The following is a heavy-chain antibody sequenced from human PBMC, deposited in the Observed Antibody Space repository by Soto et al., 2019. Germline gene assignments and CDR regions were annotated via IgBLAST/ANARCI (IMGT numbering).Heavy chain of an antibody. D-gene: IGHD3-22*01. J-gene: IGHJ1*01. V-gene: IGHV1-18*01. CDR2: ISAYNGNT. CDR1: GYTFTSYG. Sequence: ASVRVSCKASGYTFTSYGISWVRQAPGQGLEWMGWISAYNGNTNYAQKLQGRVTMTTDTSTSTAYMELRSLRSEDTAVYYCATYDERSGYYKPPEYFQHWGKGTLVTVSS. CDR3: ATYDERSGYYKPPEYFQH.